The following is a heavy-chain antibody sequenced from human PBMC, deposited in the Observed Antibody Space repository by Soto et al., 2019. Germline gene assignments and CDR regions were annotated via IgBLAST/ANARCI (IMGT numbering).Heavy chain of an antibody. D-gene: IGHD3-16*02. CDR2: ISDSGDRT. Sequence: HPGGSLRLSCASSGFTLSMSAVNWVRQAPGKGLEWVPYISDSGDRTYYADSVKGRFTISRDRSKNTVSLQMDSLRAEDTAVYYCAKDRGIIVKAGDAFDVWGQGTKVTVSS. J-gene: IGHJ3*01. CDR1: GFTLSMSA. V-gene: IGHV3-23*01. CDR3: AKDRGIIVKAGDAFDV.